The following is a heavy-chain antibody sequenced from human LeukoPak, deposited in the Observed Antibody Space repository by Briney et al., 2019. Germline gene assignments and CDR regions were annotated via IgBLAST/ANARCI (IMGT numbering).Heavy chain of an antibody. CDR2: INHSGST. CDR1: GGSFSDYS. D-gene: IGHD3-22*01. J-gene: IGHJ5*02. V-gene: IGHV4-34*01. Sequence: SETLSLTCTVYGGSFSDYSWSWIRQPPEKGLEWIGEINHSGSTNYSASLKSRVTISVDTSKNQFSMQLRSVTAADTAVYYCASVLRYSSPAGRGDNWFDPWGQGTLVTVSS. CDR3: ASVLRYSSPAGRGDNWFDP.